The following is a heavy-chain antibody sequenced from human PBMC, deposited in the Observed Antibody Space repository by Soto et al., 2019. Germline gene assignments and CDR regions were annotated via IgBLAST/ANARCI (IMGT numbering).Heavy chain of an antibody. D-gene: IGHD6-13*01. Sequence: ASVKVSCKASGGTFSSYAISWVRQAPGQGLEWMGGIIPIFGTANYAQKFQGRVTITADESTSTAYMELSSLRSEDTAVYYCARDSSPDYYYYYGMDVWGQGTKVTVSS. CDR1: GGTFSSYA. J-gene: IGHJ6*02. CDR3: ARDSSPDYYYYYGMDV. CDR2: IIPIFGTA. V-gene: IGHV1-69*13.